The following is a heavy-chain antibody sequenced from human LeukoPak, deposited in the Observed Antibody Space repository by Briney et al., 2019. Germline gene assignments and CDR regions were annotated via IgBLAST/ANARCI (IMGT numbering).Heavy chain of an antibody. J-gene: IGHJ5*02. CDR1: GFAVSSNY. V-gene: IGHV3-66*01. Sequence: GGSLRLSCAASGFAVSSNYMSWVRQAPGKGLEWVAVIYSGGSTNYADSVKGRFTISRDNAKNSLYLQMNSLRAEDTAVYYCARLTPPGWFDPWGQGTLVTVSS. CDR2: IYSGGST. CDR3: ARLTPPGWFDP. D-gene: IGHD3-9*01.